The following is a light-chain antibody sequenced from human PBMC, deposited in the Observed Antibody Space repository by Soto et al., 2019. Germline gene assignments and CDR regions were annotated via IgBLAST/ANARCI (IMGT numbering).Light chain of an antibody. V-gene: IGKV3-20*01. Sequence: EIVLTQSPGTLSLSPGERATLSCRASQSVSNNYLAWFQQTPGQAPRLLIYDTSGMTTGIPDRFSGIGSGTDFSLTISRPEPEDSAIYYCQQYGNSPRTFGQGTKVEIK. CDR2: DTS. CDR3: QQYGNSPRT. J-gene: IGKJ1*01. CDR1: QSVSNNY.